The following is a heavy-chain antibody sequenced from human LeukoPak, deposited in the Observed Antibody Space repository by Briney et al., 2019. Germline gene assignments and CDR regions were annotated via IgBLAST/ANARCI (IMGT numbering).Heavy chain of an antibody. CDR2: IYYSGST. CDR3: ARVYYDFWSGYEANAFDI. V-gene: IGHV4-59*01. CDR1: GGSISSYY. D-gene: IGHD3-3*01. Sequence: SETLSLTCTVSGGSISSYYWSWIRQPPGKGLEWIGYIYYSGSTNYNPSLKSRVTISVDTSKNQFSLKLSSVTAADTAAYYCARVYYDFWSGYEANAFDIWGQGTMVTVSS. J-gene: IGHJ3*02.